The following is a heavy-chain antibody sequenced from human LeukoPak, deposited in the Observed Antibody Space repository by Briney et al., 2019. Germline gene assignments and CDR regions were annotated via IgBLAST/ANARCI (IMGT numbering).Heavy chain of an antibody. D-gene: IGHD3-16*02. CDR3: AREGGNTGVWGSYRYYAFDY. J-gene: IGHJ4*02. Sequence: QTLSLTCAISGDSVSSNSAAWNWIRQSPSRGLEWLGRTYYRSKWYNDYAVSVKSRITINPDTSKNQFSLQLNSVTPEDTAVYYCAREGGNTGVWGSYRYYAFDYWGQGTLVTVSS. V-gene: IGHV6-1*01. CDR2: TYYRSKWYN. CDR1: GDSVSSNSAA.